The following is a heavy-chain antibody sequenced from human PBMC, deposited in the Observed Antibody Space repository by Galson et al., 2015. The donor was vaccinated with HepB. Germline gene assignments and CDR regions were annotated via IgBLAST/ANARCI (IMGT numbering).Heavy chain of an antibody. CDR3: ARAGQYCSSTSCYDNYYYYYMDV. J-gene: IGHJ6*03. D-gene: IGHD2-2*01. Sequence: SVKVSCKASGGTFSSYAISWVRQAPGQGPEWMGRIIPILGIANYAQKFQGRVTITADKSTSTAYMELSSLRSEDTAVYYCARAGQYCSSTSCYDNYYYYYMDVWGKGTTVTVSS. V-gene: IGHV1-69*04. CDR2: IIPILGIA. CDR1: GGTFSSYA.